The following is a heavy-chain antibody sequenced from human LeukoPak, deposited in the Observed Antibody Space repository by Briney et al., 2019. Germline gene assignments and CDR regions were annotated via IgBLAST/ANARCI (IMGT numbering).Heavy chain of an antibody. CDR1: GGSISSYY. V-gene: IGHV4-4*07. D-gene: IGHD6-6*01. CDR3: ARGSPYSSSSSYYYYYMDV. J-gene: IGHJ6*03. Sequence: PSETLSLTCTVSGGSISSYYWSWIRQPAGKGLEWIGRIYTSGSTNYNPSLKSRVTMSVDTSKNQFSLKLSSVTAADTAVYYCARGSPYSSSSSYYYYYMDVWGKGTTVTVSS. CDR2: IYTSGST.